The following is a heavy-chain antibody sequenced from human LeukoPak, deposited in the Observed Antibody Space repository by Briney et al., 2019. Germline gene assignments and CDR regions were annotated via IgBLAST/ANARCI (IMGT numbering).Heavy chain of an antibody. D-gene: IGHD3-22*01. CDR3: ARNYYDSSGYYPKNYYYGMDV. J-gene: IGHJ6*02. CDR1: GGTFGSYA. CDR2: IIPILGIA. V-gene: IGHV1-69*04. Sequence: GASVKVSCKASGGTFGSYAISWVRQAPGQGLEWMGRIIPILGIANYAQKFQGRVTITADKSTSTAYMELSSLRSEDTAVYYCARNYYDSSGYYPKNYYYGMDVWGQGTTVTVSS.